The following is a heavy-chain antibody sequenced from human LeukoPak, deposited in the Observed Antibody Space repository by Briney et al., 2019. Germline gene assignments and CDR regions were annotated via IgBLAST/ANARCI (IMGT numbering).Heavy chain of an antibody. CDR2: ITSSGTYI. J-gene: IGHJ3*02. D-gene: IGHD3-9*01. CDR1: GFTFSSYA. CDR3: AKGPNYDILTGWRKTYNGFDI. V-gene: IGHV3-21*01. Sequence: KSGGSLRLSCAASGFTFSSYAMNWVRQAPGRALEWVSSITSSGTYIFYADSVKGRFTISRDNSKNTLYLQMNSLRAEDTAVYYCAKGPNYDILTGWRKTYNGFDIWGQGTMVTVSS.